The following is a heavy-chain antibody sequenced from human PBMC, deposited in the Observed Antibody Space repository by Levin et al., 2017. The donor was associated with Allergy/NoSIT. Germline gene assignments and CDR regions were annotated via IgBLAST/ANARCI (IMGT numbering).Heavy chain of an antibody. V-gene: IGHV4-34*01. D-gene: IGHD3-10*01. CDR3: ARGPRFNMVRGSAQRRSGLDL. CDR2: INHALGT. CDR1: GGSFSGFY. Sequence: SETLSLTCAVYGGSFSGFYWSWIRQSTGKGLEWIGEINHALGTNYNPSLESRVTISLDTSKSQFSLRLSSVTAADTAVYYCARGPRFNMVRGSAQRRSGLDLWGQGTTVTVSS. J-gene: IGHJ6*02.